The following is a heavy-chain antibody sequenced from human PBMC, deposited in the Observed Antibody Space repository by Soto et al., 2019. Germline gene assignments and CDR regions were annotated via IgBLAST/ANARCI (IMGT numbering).Heavy chain of an antibody. J-gene: IGHJ4*02. CDR1: GGSISSYY. Sequence: SETLSLTCTVSGGSISSYYWSWIRQPPGKGLEWIGYIYYSGSTNYNPSLKSRVTISVDTSKNQFSLKLSSVTAADTAVYYCARTIGYSSSWYSDYWGQGTLVTVSS. CDR3: ARTIGYSSSWYSDY. CDR2: IYYSGST. D-gene: IGHD6-13*01. V-gene: IGHV4-59*01.